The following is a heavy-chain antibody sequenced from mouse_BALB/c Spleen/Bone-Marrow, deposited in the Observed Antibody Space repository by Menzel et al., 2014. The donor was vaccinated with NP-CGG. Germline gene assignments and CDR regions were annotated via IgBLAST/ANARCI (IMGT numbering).Heavy chain of an antibody. CDR2: IDPANGNT. J-gene: IGHJ4*01. CDR1: GFNIKDTY. CDR3: AKGNPYYPMDY. Sequence: VQLQQSGAELVKPGASVKLSCTASGFNIKDTYVHWVKQRPEQGLEWIGRIDPANGNTKFAPKFQGKATITADTSSNPTYLRLSTQKSDDTDVYYSAKGNPYYPMDYWGQGTSVTVSS. V-gene: IGHV14-3*02.